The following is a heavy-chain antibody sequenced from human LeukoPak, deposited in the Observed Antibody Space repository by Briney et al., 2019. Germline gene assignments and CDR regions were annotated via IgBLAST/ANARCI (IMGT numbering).Heavy chain of an antibody. J-gene: IGHJ2*01. CDR3: ARDRPIAAAEDWYFDL. V-gene: IGHV3-64*04. CDR1: GFTFSSYA. CDR2: ISSHGGNT. Sequence: PGGSLRLSCSASGFTFSSYAVYWVRQAPGKGLEYVSAISSHGGNTYYADSVKGRFTISRDNSKNTLYLQMNSLRAEDTAVYYCARDRPIAAAEDWYFDLWGRGTLVTVSS. D-gene: IGHD6-13*01.